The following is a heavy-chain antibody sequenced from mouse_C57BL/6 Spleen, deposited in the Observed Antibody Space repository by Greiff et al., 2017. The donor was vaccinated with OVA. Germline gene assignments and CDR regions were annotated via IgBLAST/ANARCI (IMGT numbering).Heavy chain of an antibody. D-gene: IGHD6-2*01. CDR1: GYTFTSYW. Sequence: VQLQQSGAELVRPGSSVKLSCKASGYTFTSYWMHWVKQRPIQGLEWLGNIYPCDSATHYNQKFKDKATLTVDKSSSTAYMQLSSLTSEDSAVYYCARGLYPGFDDWGQGTTLTVSS. CDR3: ARGLYPGFDD. J-gene: IGHJ2*01. CDR2: IYPCDSAT. V-gene: IGHV1-52*01.